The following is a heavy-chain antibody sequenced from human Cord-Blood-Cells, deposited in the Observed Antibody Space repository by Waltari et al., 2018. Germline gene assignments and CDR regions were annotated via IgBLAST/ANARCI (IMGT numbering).Heavy chain of an antibody. CDR2: TYFRSKWYN. CDR3: ASEDSSSWYAFDI. CDR1: GDSVSTNSAA. Sequence: QVQLQQSGPGLVKPSQTLSLTCAISGDSVSTNSAAWNWIRQSPSRGLEWRGRTYFRSKWYNDYAVTLKSRITINPDTSKNQFSLELNSGTPEDTAVYYCASEDSSSWYAFDIWGQGTMVTVSS. D-gene: IGHD6-13*01. J-gene: IGHJ3*02. V-gene: IGHV6-1*01.